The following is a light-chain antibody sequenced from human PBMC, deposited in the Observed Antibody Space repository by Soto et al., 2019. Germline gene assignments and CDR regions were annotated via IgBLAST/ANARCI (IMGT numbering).Light chain of an antibody. V-gene: IGKV3-20*01. CDR2: GAS. CDR3: QQYGSSPRT. CDR1: QSVSSIY. J-gene: IGKJ1*01. Sequence: EIGLTQSPATLSLSPGERATLSCRASQSVSSIYVAWYQQKPGQAPRLLIYGASSRATGIPDRFSGSGSGTDFTLTISRLEPEDFAVYYCQQYGSSPRTFGQGTKVAIK.